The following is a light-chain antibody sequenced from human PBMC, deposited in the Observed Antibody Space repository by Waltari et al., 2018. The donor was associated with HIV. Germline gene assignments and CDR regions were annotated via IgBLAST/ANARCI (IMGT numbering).Light chain of an antibody. CDR3: SSYINSSTLV. CDR1: ISDVGDYDS. V-gene: IGLV2-14*01. Sequence: QSALTQPASVSGSPGPSVTISCTGTISDVGDYDSVSWYQHHPGKAPKLMLYRVSNRPSGVSNRFSGSKSGNTASLTISGLQAEDEADYYCSSYINSSTLVFGTGTKVTVL. CDR2: RVS. J-gene: IGLJ1*01.